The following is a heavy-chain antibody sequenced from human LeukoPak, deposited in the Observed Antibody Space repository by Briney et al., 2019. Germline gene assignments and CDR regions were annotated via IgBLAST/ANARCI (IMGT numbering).Heavy chain of an antibody. V-gene: IGHV1-69*13. CDR2: IIPIFGTA. J-gene: IGHJ5*02. CDR1: GGTFSNYG. CDR3: ARDQGKIVIVPAAPRYNWFDP. D-gene: IGHD2-2*01. Sequence: ASVKVSCKASGGTFSNYGISWVRQAPGQGLEWMGGIIPIFGTANYAQNFQGRVTITADESTSTVYMELSSLRSEDTAVYYCARDQGKIVIVPAAPRYNWFDPWGQGTLVTVSS.